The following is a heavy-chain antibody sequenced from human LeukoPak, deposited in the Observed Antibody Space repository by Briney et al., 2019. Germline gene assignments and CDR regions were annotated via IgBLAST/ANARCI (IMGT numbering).Heavy chain of an antibody. CDR1: DGSISISSYY. CDR2: IYYGSVFYSVST. CDR3: ARLGYCSGGSCYYYYYMDV. D-gene: IGHD2-15*01. J-gene: IGHJ6*03. V-gene: IGHV4-39*07. Sequence: SEPLSLTCTVSDGSISISSYYWRWIRQPPGKGLEWIGSIYYGSVFYSVSTYYNPSLKSRVTMSGDTSKNQFSLKLSSVTAADTAAYYCARLGYCSGGSCYYYYYMDVWGKGTTVTVSS.